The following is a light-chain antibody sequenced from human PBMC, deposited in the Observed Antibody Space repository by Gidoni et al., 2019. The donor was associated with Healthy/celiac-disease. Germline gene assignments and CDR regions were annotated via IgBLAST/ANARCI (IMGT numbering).Light chain of an antibody. J-gene: IGLJ3*02. CDR2: GNT. Sequence: QSVLTQPPSVSGAPGQRVTISCTGSSSNIGAGYDVHWYQQPPGTAPKLLIYGNTNRPSGVPDRFSGSKSGTSASLAITGLQAEDEADYYCQSYDSSLSVWVFGGATKLTVL. CDR3: QSYDSSLSVWV. V-gene: IGLV1-40*01. CDR1: SSNIGAGYD.